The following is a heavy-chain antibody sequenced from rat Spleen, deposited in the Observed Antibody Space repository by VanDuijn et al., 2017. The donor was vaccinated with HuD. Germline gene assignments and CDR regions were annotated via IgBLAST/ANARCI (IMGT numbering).Heavy chain of an antibody. CDR1: GFTFSNYY. V-gene: IGHV5-27*01. CDR2: ISTGGDT. Sequence: EVQLVESDGGLVQPGRSLKLSCAASGFTFSNYYMAWVRQAPTKGLEWVAYISTGGDTYYRDSVKGRFTISRDNAKTTLFLQMDSLRSEDTATYYCARDTMDAWGQGASVTVSS. J-gene: IGHJ4*01. CDR3: ARDTMDA.